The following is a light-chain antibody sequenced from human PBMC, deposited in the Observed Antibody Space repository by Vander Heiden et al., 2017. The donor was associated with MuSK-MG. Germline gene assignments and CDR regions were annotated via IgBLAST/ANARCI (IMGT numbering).Light chain of an antibody. CDR3: QQYGSSPLT. V-gene: IGKV3-20*01. CDR1: QSVSSSY. CDR2: GAS. Sequence: EIVLTQSPGTLSLSPGERATLSCRASQSVSSSYLAWYQQKPGQAPRLLIYGASSGSGTDFTLTISRLEPEDFAVYYCQQYGSSPLTFGGRTKVEIK. J-gene: IGKJ4*01.